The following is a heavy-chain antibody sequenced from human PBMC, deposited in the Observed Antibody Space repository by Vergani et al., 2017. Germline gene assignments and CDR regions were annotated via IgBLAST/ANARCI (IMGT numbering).Heavy chain of an antibody. Sequence: EVQLLESGGSLKQPGGSVRLSCAASGFTFSTYAMHWVRQAPGKGLEWVSALTGGGGSTYYADSFKGRFIISRDNSRDTLYLQMNSLRPEDTATYYCVKDAGRYENFFDSCCQEGLVIVAS. D-gene: IGHD1-26*01. CDR1: GFTFSTYA. CDR3: VKDAGRYENFFDS. CDR2: LTGGGGST. V-gene: IGHV3-23*01. J-gene: IGHJ4*02.